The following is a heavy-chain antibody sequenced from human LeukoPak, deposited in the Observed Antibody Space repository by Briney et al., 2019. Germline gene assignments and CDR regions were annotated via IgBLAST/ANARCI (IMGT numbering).Heavy chain of an antibody. V-gene: IGHV4-59*01. D-gene: IGHD3-22*01. CDR2: IYYSGST. CDR1: GGSISSYY. Sequence: SETLSFTCTVSGGSISSYYWSWIRQPPGKGLEWNGYIYYSGSTNYNPSLKSRVTISVDTSKNQFSLKLSSVTAADTSVYYCARGEGSGYSYGHWGQGTLVTVSS. CDR3: ARGEGSGYSYGH. J-gene: IGHJ4*02.